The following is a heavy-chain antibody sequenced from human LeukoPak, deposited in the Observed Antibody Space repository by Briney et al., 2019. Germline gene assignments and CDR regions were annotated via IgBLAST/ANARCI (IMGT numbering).Heavy chain of an antibody. V-gene: IGHV3-30*18. CDR1: GFTFSSYG. D-gene: IGHD6-19*01. CDR3: AKDLGAAVAGY. J-gene: IGHJ4*02. Sequence: GGSLRLSCAASGFTFSSYGMHWVRQAPGKGLEWVAVISYDGSNKYYADSVKGRFTISRDNPKNTLYLQMNSLRAEDTAVYYCAKDLGAAVAGYWGQGTLVTVSS. CDR2: ISYDGSNK.